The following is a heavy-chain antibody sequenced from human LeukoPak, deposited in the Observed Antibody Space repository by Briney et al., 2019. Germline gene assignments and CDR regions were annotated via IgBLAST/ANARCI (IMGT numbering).Heavy chain of an antibody. CDR3: AKVKNTAMVSKNYFDY. V-gene: IGHV3-23*01. D-gene: IGHD5-18*01. J-gene: IGHJ4*02. CDR1: GFTFSSYA. CDR2: ISGSGGST. Sequence: GGSLRLSCAASGFTFSSYAMSWVRQAPGKGLEWVSAISGSGGSTYYADSVKGRFTISRDNSKNTLYLQMNSLRAEDTAAYYCAKVKNTAMVSKNYFDYWGQGTLVTVSS.